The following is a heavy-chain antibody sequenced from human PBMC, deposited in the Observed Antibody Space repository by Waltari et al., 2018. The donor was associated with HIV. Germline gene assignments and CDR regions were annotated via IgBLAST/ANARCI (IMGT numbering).Heavy chain of an antibody. J-gene: IGHJ4*02. CDR3: VRGNGWYGPYYFDY. CDR2: IGAAGKT. D-gene: IGHD6-19*01. V-gene: IGHV3-13*01. Sequence: EVEMVESGGGSVQPGGSLRLSCAASGFAFSRFDRHWVRQAMGKSRGWASAIGAAGKTYYPKTVKGRFTVSRENGKNSLYLQMNNLRVDDAAMYYCVRGNGWYGPYYFDYWGRGTLVTVSS. CDR1: GFAFSRFD.